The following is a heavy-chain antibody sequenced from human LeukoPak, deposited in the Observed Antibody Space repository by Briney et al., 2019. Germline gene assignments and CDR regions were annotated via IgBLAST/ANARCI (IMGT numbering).Heavy chain of an antibody. Sequence: GGSLRLSCAASGFTFSSYGMHWVRQAPGKGLEWVAVISYDGSNKYYADSVKGRFTISRDNSKNTLYLQMNSLRAEDTAVYYCARLVAHYDFWSGSYYYGMDVWGEGTTVTVSS. CDR1: GFTFSSYG. CDR3: ARLVAHYDFWSGSYYYGMDV. CDR2: ISYDGSNK. D-gene: IGHD3-3*01. J-gene: IGHJ6*04. V-gene: IGHV3-30*03.